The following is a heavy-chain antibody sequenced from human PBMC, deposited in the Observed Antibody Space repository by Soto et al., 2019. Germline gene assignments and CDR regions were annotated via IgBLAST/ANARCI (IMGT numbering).Heavy chain of an antibody. V-gene: IGHV3-64D*06. CDR3: ARGVPAAIHLGWFDP. D-gene: IGHD2-2*02. CDR1: GFTLITQT. Sequence: LRLSCSVSGFTLITQTIHWVRQAPWKGLEYISAIHNNGATTYYADSVRGRFTISTDTSKNTVYLQMTTLGPEDTAVYYCARGVPAAIHLGWFDPWGQGTLVTVSS. CDR2: IHNNGATT. J-gene: IGHJ5*02.